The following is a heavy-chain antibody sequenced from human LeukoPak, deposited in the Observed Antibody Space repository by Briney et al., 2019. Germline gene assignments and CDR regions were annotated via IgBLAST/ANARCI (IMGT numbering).Heavy chain of an antibody. CDR3: ATPLDYYDSSGYHQGGD. CDR1: GFSFSSCW. D-gene: IGHD3-22*01. V-gene: IGHV3-7*03. Sequence: GGSLRLSCAASGFSFSSCWMTWVRQAPGKGLEWVANIKEDGSKKNYVDSVKGRFTIFRDNAKNSLYLQMNSLRAEDTAVYYCATPLDYYDSSGYHQGGDWGQGTLVTVSS. CDR2: IKEDGSKK. J-gene: IGHJ4*02.